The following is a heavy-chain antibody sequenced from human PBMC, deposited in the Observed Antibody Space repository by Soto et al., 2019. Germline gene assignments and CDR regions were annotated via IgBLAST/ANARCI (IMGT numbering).Heavy chain of an antibody. D-gene: IGHD3-10*01. CDR3: ARDRVLLWFGESNDAFDI. CDR2: IWYDGSNK. CDR1: GFTFSSYG. J-gene: IGHJ3*02. V-gene: IGHV3-33*01. Sequence: QVQLVESGGGVVQPGRSLRLSCAASGFTFSSYGMHWVRQAPGKGLEWVAVIWYDGSNKYYADSVKGRFTISRDNSKNTLYLQMNSLRAEDTAVYYCARDRVLLWFGESNDAFDIWGQGTMVTVSS.